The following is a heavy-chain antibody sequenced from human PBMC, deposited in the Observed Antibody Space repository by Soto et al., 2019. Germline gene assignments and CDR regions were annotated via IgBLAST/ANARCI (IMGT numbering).Heavy chain of an antibody. V-gene: IGHV3-23*01. CDR1: GFTFSSYA. CDR3: AKTIGDYPPRPAPVGS. D-gene: IGHD4-17*01. J-gene: IGHJ4*02. CDR2: ISGSGGST. Sequence: GGSLRLSCAASGFTFSSYAMSWVRQAPGKGLEWVSAISGSGGSTYYADSVKGRFTISRDNSKNTLYLQMNSLRAEDTAVYYCAKTIGDYPPRPAPVGSWGQGTLVTVSS.